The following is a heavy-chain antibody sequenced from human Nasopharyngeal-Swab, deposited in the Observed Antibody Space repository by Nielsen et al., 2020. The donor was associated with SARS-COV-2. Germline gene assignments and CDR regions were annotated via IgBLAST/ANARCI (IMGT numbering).Heavy chain of an antibody. Sequence: SETLSLTCTVSGGSISSSSYYWSWIRQSPGKGLEWIGSIYYSGSTYYNPSLKSRVTISVDTSKNQFSLKLSSVTAADTAVYYCARGRGSIAARHWYYGMDVWGQGTTVTVSS. CDR2: IYYSGST. D-gene: IGHD6-6*01. CDR1: GGSISSSSYY. V-gene: IGHV4-39*07. CDR3: ARGRGSIAARHWYYGMDV. J-gene: IGHJ6*02.